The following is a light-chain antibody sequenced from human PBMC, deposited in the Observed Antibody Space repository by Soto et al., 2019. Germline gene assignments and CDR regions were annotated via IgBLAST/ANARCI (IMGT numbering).Light chain of an antibody. CDR3: QQYNGYSRA. CDR1: QSISDW. V-gene: IGKV1-5*03. J-gene: IGKJ1*01. Sequence: DIQMTQSPSTLSASIGDRVTITCRASQSISDWLAWYQQKPGKAPKLLIYRASNLESGVPSRFSGSGSGTEFTLTINSLQPDDFATYYCQQYNGYSRAFDQGTKVEIK. CDR2: RAS.